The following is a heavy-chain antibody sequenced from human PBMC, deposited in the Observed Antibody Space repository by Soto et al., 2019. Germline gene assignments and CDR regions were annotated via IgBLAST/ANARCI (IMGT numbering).Heavy chain of an antibody. V-gene: IGHV4-30-2*01. D-gene: IGHD6-13*01. CDR3: ARGGEPVWQQLAFDY. CDR1: GGSISSGGYS. CDR2: IYHSGST. Sequence: QLQLQESGSGLAKPSQTLSLTCAVSGGSISSGGYSWSWIRQPPGKGLEWIGCIYHSGSTYYNPSLKSRVTISVDRSKNQFSLKLSSVTAADTAVYYCARGGEPVWQQLAFDYWGQGTLVTVSS. J-gene: IGHJ4*02.